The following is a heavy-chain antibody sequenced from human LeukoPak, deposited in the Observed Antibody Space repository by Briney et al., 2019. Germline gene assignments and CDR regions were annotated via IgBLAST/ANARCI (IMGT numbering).Heavy chain of an antibody. CDR2: MNPNSGNT. D-gene: IGHD6-13*01. CDR3: ARDAYVYSSSWDDAFDI. J-gene: IGHJ3*02. CDR1: GYTFTSYD. V-gene: IGHV1-8*03. Sequence: ASVKVSCKASGYTFTSYDINWVRQATGQGLEWMGWMNPNSGNTGYAQKFQGRVTITRNTSISTAYMELSSLRSEDTAVYYCARDAYVYSSSWDDAFDIWGQGTMVTVSS.